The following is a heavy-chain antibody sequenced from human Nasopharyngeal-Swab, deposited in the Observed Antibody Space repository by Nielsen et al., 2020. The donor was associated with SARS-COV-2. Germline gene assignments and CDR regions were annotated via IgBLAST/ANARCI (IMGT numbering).Heavy chain of an antibody. CDR2: IYSGGSST. V-gene: IGHV3-23*03. D-gene: IGHD1/OR15-1a*01. CDR1: GFTFSSYA. CDR3: AKDEQAI. Sequence: GGSLRLSCAASGFTFSSYAMSWVRQAPGKGLGWVSVIYSGGSSTYYADSVKGRFTISRDNPKNTLYLQMNSLRAEDTAVYYCAKDEQAIWGQGTLVTVSS. J-gene: IGHJ4*02.